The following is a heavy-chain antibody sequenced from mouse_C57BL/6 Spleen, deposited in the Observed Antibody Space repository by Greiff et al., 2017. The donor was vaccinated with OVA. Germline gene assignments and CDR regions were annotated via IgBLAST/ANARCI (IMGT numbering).Heavy chain of an antibody. D-gene: IGHD1-1*01. CDR3: ARRYYGSSLFDY. V-gene: IGHV1-69*01. J-gene: IGHJ2*01. Sequence: VQLQQPGAELVRPGASVKLSCKASGYTFTSYWMHWVKQRPGQGLEWIGEIDPSDSYTNYNQKFKGKSTLTVDKSSSTAYMQLSSLTSEDSAVYYCARRYYGSSLFDYWGQGTTLTVSS. CDR2: IDPSDSYT. CDR1: GYTFTSYW.